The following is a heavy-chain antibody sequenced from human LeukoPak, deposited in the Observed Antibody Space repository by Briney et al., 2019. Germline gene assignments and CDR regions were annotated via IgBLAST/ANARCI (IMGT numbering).Heavy chain of an antibody. CDR3: ARDFDYYDSSGYYDY. D-gene: IGHD3-22*01. Sequence: PGGSLRRSCAASGFTFSSIWMSWVRHAPGKGQEWVGNTKQDGSEKYYVDSVKGRFTISRDNAKNSLYLQMNSLRAEDTAVYYCARDFDYYDSSGYYDYWGQGTLVTVSS. CDR2: TKQDGSEK. V-gene: IGHV3-7*01. J-gene: IGHJ4*02. CDR1: GFTFSSIW.